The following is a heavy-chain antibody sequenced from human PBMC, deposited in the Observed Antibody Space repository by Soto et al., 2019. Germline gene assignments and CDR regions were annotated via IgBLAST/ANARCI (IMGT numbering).Heavy chain of an antibody. J-gene: IGHJ4*02. CDR2: ISGSGGST. V-gene: IGHV3-23*01. D-gene: IGHD6-19*01. Sequence: QPGGSLRLSCAASGFTFSSYAMSWVRQAPGKGLEWVSAISGSGGSTYYADSVKGRFTISRDNSKNTLYLQMNSLRSDDTAVYYCARGLRVAGTGGEGYWGQGTLVT. CDR3: ARGLRVAGTGGEGY. CDR1: GFTFSSYA.